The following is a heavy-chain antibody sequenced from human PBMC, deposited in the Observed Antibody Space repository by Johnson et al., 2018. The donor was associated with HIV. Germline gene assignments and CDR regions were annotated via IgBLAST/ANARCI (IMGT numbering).Heavy chain of an antibody. CDR2: ISGSGGST. CDR3: AGGRIGAFDI. V-gene: IGHV3-23*04. J-gene: IGHJ3*02. D-gene: IGHD2-15*01. Sequence: EVQLVESGGGLVQPGGSLRLSCAASGFTFSSYAMSWVRQAPGKGLEWVSAISGSGGSTYYADSVKGRFIISRDNAKNSLYLQMNSLRAEDTALYYCAGGRIGAFDIWGQGTMVTVSS. CDR1: GFTFSSYA.